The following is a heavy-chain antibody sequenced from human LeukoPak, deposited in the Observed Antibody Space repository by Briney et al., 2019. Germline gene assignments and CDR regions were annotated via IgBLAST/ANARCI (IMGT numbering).Heavy chain of an antibody. CDR3: ARESVAGSFDY. CDR2: ISSRGSSI. V-gene: IGHV3-48*03. Sequence: GGSLRLSCAASGFSFSTYEMNWVRQGPGKGLEWVSDISSRGSSIHYADSVKGRFAISRDNAKNSLYLQMNSLRAEDTAVYYCARESVAGSFDYWGQGTLVTASA. CDR1: GFSFSTYE. D-gene: IGHD6-19*01. J-gene: IGHJ4*02.